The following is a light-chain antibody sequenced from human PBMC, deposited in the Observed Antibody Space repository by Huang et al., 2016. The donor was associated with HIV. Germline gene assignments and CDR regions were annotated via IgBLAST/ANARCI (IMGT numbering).Light chain of an antibody. V-gene: IGKV3-15*01. Sequence: ERVMTQSPTTLAVSPGERATLFCRASQSVSTNLAWYRQTPGQSPTLLIFDASTRATGVPARLSGSGSGKQFTLTISSLQSEDFGVYFCQQYSDWPGTFGQGTKVEIK. CDR2: DAS. CDR1: QSVSTN. J-gene: IGKJ1*01. CDR3: QQYSDWPGT.